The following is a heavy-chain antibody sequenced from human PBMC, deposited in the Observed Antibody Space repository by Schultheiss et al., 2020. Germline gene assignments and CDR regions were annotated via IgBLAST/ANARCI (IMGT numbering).Heavy chain of an antibody. D-gene: IGHD2-2*01. CDR2: INPNSGGT. V-gene: IGHV1-2*06. Sequence: ASVQVSCKASGYTFTGYYMHWVRQAPGQGLEWMGRINPNSGGTNYAQKFQGRVTMTRDTSISTAYMELSRLRSDDTAVYYCARIGDRDCSSTSCQPYYYGMDVWGQGTMVTVSS. CDR3: ARIGDRDCSSTSCQPYYYGMDV. CDR1: GYTFTGYY. J-gene: IGHJ6*02.